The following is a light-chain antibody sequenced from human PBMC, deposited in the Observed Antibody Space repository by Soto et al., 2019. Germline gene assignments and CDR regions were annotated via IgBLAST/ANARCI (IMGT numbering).Light chain of an antibody. CDR1: ISDIGSYNR. V-gene: IGLV2-18*02. J-gene: IGLJ1*01. Sequence: AQAASVSGSPGHSNTISCTGSISDIGSYNRVSWYQQPPGTAPKLIIYEVNNRPSGVPDRFSGSNSGNTASLTISGLQAEDEADYYCKSFTTSSTYVFGTGTKVTVL. CDR3: KSFTTSSTYV. CDR2: EVN.